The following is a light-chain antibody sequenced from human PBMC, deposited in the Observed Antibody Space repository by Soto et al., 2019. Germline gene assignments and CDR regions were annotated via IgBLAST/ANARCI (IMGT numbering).Light chain of an antibody. CDR3: AAWDDSLNAVV. CDR1: SSDVGGYNY. Sequence: QSVLTQPASVSGSPGQSIAISCTGTSSDVGGYNYVSWYQQHPGKAPKLMIYEVSNRPSGVSDRFSGSKSGTTASLTISGLRAEDEADYYCAAWDDSLNAVVFGGGTKLTVL. CDR2: EVS. J-gene: IGLJ2*01. V-gene: IGLV2-14*01.